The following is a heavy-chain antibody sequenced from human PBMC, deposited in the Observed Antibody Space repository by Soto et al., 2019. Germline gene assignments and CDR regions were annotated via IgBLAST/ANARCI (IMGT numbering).Heavy chain of an antibody. D-gene: IGHD6-13*01. CDR1: GGSISSGGYS. Sequence: QVQLQESGPGLVKPSQTLSLTCTVSGGSISSGGYSWSWIRQHPGQGLEWIGSIYYSGSTYYNPSLKSRGTISVDTCKNQFALKLSSGTAADTAVYYCARDLQYSRLFYGMDVWGQGTTVTVSS. CDR3: ARDLQYSRLFYGMDV. J-gene: IGHJ6*02. CDR2: IYYSGST. V-gene: IGHV4-31*03.